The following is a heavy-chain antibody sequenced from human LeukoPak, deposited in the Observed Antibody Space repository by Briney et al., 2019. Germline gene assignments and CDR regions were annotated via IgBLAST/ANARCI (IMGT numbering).Heavy chain of an antibody. CDR3: AREDADYSSSLNFQH. Sequence: GNSLRLSCAASGFTFSSYAMHWVRQAPGKGLEWVAVISYDGSNKYYADSVKGRFTISRDNSKNTLYLQMNSLRAEDTAVYYCAREDADYSSSLNFQHWGQGTLVTVSS. CDR1: GFTFSSYA. CDR2: ISYDGSNK. V-gene: IGHV3-30-3*01. D-gene: IGHD6-6*01. J-gene: IGHJ1*01.